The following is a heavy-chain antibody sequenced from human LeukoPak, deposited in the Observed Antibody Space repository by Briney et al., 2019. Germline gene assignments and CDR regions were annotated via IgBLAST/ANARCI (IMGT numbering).Heavy chain of an antibody. J-gene: IGHJ4*02. V-gene: IGHV1-3*01. Sequence: GASVKVSCKASGYTFASYAMHWVRQAPGQRLEWMGWINAGNGNTKYSQKFQGRVTITRDTSASTAYMELSSLRSEDTAVYYCASQSARTGDDFDYWGQGTLVTVSS. CDR3: ASQSARTGDDFDY. D-gene: IGHD7-27*01. CDR2: INAGNGNT. CDR1: GYTFASYA.